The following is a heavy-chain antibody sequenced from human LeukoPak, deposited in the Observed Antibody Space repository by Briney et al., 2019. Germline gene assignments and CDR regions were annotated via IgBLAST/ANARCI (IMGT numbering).Heavy chain of an antibody. D-gene: IGHD3-22*01. CDR2: ISSSGSI. CDR3: ARDWRDSSGKFPNDAFDI. CDR1: GFTFSDNY. Sequence: GGSLRLSCAASGFTFSDNYMSWIRQAPGKGLEWVSYISSSGSIYYSDSVKGRFTISRDNAKNSLYLQMNSLRAEDTAVYYCARDWRDSSGKFPNDAFDIWGQGTVVTVSS. V-gene: IGHV3-11*04. J-gene: IGHJ3*02.